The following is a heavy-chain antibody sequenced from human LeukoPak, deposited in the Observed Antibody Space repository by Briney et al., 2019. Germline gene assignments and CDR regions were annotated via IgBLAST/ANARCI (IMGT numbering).Heavy chain of an antibody. Sequence: GGSLRLSCAASGFTFSSYWMSWVRQAPGKGLEWVASIKQDGSEKYYVDSVKGRFTISRDNAKNSLYLQMNSLRAEDTAVYYCARDRVVVVAGYWYFDLWGRGTLVTVSS. V-gene: IGHV3-7*01. CDR1: GFTFSSYW. J-gene: IGHJ2*01. CDR3: ARDRVVVVAGYWYFDL. CDR2: IKQDGSEK. D-gene: IGHD2-15*01.